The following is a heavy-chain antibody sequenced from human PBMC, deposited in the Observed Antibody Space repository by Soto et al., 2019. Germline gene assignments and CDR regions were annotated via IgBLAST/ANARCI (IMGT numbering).Heavy chain of an antibody. CDR2: IYYSGST. CDR1: GGSISSGGYY. J-gene: IGHJ6*03. V-gene: IGHV4-31*03. CDR3: ARGYSNPKYYYYYYMDA. D-gene: IGHD4-4*01. Sequence: PSETLSLTCTVSGGSISSGGYYWSWIRQHPGKGLEWIGYIYYSGSTYYNPSLKSRVTISVDTSKNQFSLKLSSVTAADTAVYYCARGYSNPKYYYYYYMDAWGKGTTVTVSS.